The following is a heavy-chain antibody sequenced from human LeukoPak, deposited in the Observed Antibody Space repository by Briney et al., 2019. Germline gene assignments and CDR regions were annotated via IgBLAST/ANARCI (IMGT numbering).Heavy chain of an antibody. CDR2: INHSGST. J-gene: IGHJ4*02. V-gene: IGHV4-34*01. CDR1: GGSFSGYY. Sequence: SETLSLTCAVYGGSFSGYYWSWIRQPPGKGLEWIGEINHSGSTNYNPSLKSRVTISVDTSKNQFSLNLSSVTAADTAVYYCARGQSYIAAAAPFDFWGQGTLVTVSS. D-gene: IGHD6-13*01. CDR3: ARGQSYIAAAAPFDF.